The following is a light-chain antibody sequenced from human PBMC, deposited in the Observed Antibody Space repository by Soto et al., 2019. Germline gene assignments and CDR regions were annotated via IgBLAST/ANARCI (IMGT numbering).Light chain of an antibody. V-gene: IGKV1-6*01. Sequence: AIQMTQSPSSLSASVGDRVTMTCRASQGINNELAWYQQKPGKAPKLLIYAASNLHSGVPSRFSSSGSGTDFALTISSLQPEDFATYFCLHYDNYPRTFGQGTKVE. J-gene: IGKJ1*01. CDR2: AAS. CDR1: QGINNE. CDR3: LHYDNYPRT.